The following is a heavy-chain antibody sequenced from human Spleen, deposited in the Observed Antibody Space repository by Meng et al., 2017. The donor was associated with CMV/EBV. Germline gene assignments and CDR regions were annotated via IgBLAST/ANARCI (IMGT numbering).Heavy chain of an antibody. V-gene: IGHV3-15*07. J-gene: IGHJ4*02. CDR3: TTGLRVVRGLIN. D-gene: IGHD3-3*01. CDR1: GFTFSNAW. CDR2: IKSKTDGGTT. Sequence: SGFTFSNAWMNWVRRAPGKGLEWVGRIKSKTDGGTTDYAAPVKGRFTISRDDSKNTLYLQMNSLKTEDTAVYYCTTGLRVVRGLINWGQGTLVTVSS.